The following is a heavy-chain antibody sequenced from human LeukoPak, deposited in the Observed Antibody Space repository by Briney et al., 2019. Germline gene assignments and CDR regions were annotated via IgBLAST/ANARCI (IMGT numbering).Heavy chain of an antibody. CDR2: IYSGGST. J-gene: IGHJ4*02. Sequence: GGSLRLSCAASGFTVSSNYMSWVRQAPGKGLEWVSVIYSGGSTYYADSVKGRFTISRDNSKNTLYLQMNSLRAEDTAVYYCARVQWFGELFNWGQGTLVTVSS. D-gene: IGHD3-10*01. V-gene: IGHV3-66*01. CDR3: ARVQWFGELFN. CDR1: GFTVSSNY.